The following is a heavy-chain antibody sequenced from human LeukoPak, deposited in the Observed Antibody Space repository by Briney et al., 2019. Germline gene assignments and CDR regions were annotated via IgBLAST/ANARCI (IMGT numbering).Heavy chain of an antibody. CDR1: GYTFNDYY. CDR2: INPNSGAT. CDR3: ARSARY. Sequence: ASVKVSCKASGYTFNDYYLHWVRRAPGQRLEWMGWINPNSGATNYAQKFQGRVTMTRDTSVTTAYMELTRLRSDDTAVYYCARSARYWGQGTLVTVSS. D-gene: IGHD3-16*02. J-gene: IGHJ4*02. V-gene: IGHV1-2*02.